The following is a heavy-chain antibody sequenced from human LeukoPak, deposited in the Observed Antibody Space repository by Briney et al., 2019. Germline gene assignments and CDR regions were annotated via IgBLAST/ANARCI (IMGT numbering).Heavy chain of an antibody. CDR3: ARDSRGYLFDY. CDR1: GGTFSSYA. V-gene: IGHV1-69*04. D-gene: IGHD3-22*01. Sequence: ASVKVCCKASGGTFSSYAISWVRQAPGQGVEWMGRIIPILGIANYAQKFQGRVTITADKSTSTAYMELSSLRSEDTAVYYCARDSRGYLFDYWGQGTLVTVSS. CDR2: IIPILGIA. J-gene: IGHJ4*02.